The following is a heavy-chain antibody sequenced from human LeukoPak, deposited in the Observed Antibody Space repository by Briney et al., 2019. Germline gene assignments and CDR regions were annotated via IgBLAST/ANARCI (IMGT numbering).Heavy chain of an antibody. CDR2: IRNKANGGTA. CDR3: TRAYSTGWLGINDF. D-gene: IGHD6-19*01. V-gene: IGHV3-49*04. Sequence: GGSLRLSCTTSGFTFSDYAMTWVRQAPGKGLEWVGFIRNKANGGTADYAASVKGRFTISRDGSKTIAYLQMNSLKTEDTAVYYCTRAYSTGWLGINDFWGQGALVTVSS. CDR1: GFTFSDYA. J-gene: IGHJ4*02.